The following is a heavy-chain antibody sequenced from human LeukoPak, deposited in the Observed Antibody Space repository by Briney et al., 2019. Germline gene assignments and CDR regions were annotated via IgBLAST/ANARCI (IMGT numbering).Heavy chain of an antibody. CDR2: ISYTGGNE. J-gene: IGHJ3*01. D-gene: IGHD3-10*01. V-gene: IGHV3-30*04. CDR3: AREGGDFGAFDV. CDR1: GLYFDSHA. Sequence: GGSLRLSCAASGLYFDSHAMHWVRQAPGEGLEWVAFISYTGGNEYYADPVKGRFTISRDNSKNTLYLQMNSLRTEDTAVYFCAREGGDFGAFDVWGQGTMVTVSS.